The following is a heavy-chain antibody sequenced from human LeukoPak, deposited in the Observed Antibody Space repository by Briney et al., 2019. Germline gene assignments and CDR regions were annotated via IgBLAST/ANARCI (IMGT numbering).Heavy chain of an antibody. CDR2: ISSSGSGDNT. CDR1: GVTLSTYA. CDR3: ARSITMIVVVFDY. D-gene: IGHD3-22*01. J-gene: IGHJ4*02. V-gene: IGHV3-23*01. Sequence: PGGSLRLSCAASGVTLSTYAMSWARQAPGKGLEWVSGISSSGSGDNTYYADSVKGRFTISRDNSKNTLYLQMNSLRAEDTAVYYCARSITMIVVVFDYWGQGTLVTVSS.